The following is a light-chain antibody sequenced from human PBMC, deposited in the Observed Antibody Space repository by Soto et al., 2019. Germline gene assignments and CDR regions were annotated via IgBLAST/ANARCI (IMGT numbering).Light chain of an antibody. CDR3: QQYGESPLT. CDR2: GAS. Sequence: EIVLTQSPGTLSLSPGESATLSCRASETVMSNYLAWYQEKPGQTPRLLMYGASFRATGIPGRFRGSGSGTDFTLTINRLEPEDFAVYYCQQYGESPLTFGGGTKVEI. J-gene: IGKJ4*01. CDR1: ETVMSNY. V-gene: IGKV3-20*01.